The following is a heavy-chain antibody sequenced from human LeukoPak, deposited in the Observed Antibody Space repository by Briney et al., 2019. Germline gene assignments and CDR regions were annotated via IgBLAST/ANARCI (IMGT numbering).Heavy chain of an antibody. Sequence: SETLSLTCTVSGGSISSYYWSWIRQPPGKGLEWIGYIYYSGSTNYNPSLKSRVTISVDTSKNQFSLKLSSVTAADTAVYSCARAYYDSSGYYYVEAAFDIWGQGTMVTVSS. CDR3: ARAYYDSSGYYYVEAAFDI. CDR2: IYYSGST. D-gene: IGHD3-22*01. J-gene: IGHJ3*02. CDR1: GGSISSYY. V-gene: IGHV4-59*08.